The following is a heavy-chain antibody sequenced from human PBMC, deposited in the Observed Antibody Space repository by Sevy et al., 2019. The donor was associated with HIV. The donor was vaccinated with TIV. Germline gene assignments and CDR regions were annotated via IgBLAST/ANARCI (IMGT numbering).Heavy chain of an antibody. CDR2: ISYDGSNK. V-gene: IGHV3-30-3*01. D-gene: IGHD6-19*01. J-gene: IGHJ4*02. CDR3: ARGPPRIAVAAYYFDY. CDR1: GFTFSSYA. Sequence: GGSLRLSCAASGFTFSSYAMHWVRQAPGKGLEWVAVISYDGSNKYYADSVKGRFTISRDNSKNTLYLQMNSLRAEDTAVYYCARGPPRIAVAAYYFDYWGQGTLVTVSS.